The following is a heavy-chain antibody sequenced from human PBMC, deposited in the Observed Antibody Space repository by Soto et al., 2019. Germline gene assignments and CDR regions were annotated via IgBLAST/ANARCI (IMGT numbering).Heavy chain of an antibody. Sequence: GGSLRLSCAASGFTFSSYSMNWVRQAPGKGLEWVSSISSSSSYIYYADSVKGRFTISRDNAKNSLYLQMNSLRAEDTAVYYCARDIVGANTDFGAYGMDAWGQGTTVTVSS. CDR3: ARDIVGANTDFGAYGMDA. V-gene: IGHV3-21*01. J-gene: IGHJ6*02. D-gene: IGHD1-26*01. CDR1: GFTFSSYS. CDR2: ISSSSSYI.